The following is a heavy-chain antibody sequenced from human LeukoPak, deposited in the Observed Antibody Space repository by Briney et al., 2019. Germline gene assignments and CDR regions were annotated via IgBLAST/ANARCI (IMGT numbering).Heavy chain of an antibody. Sequence: PGGSLRLSCAASGFTFSSHSMNWVRQAPGKGLEWVSYISSSSSTIYYADSVKGRFTISRDNAKNSLYLQMNSLRAEDTAVYYCARDGDAFDIWGQGTMVTVSS. CDR3: ARDGDAFDI. J-gene: IGHJ3*02. CDR2: ISSSSSTI. V-gene: IGHV3-48*04. CDR1: GFTFSSHS.